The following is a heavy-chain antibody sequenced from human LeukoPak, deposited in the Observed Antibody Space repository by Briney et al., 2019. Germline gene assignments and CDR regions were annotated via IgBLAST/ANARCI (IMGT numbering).Heavy chain of an antibody. CDR3: ARGSRNYYDSSGTYS. CDR1: GYTFTSYA. Sequence: ASVKVSCKASGYTFTSYAMNWVRQAPGQGLGWMGWINTNTGNPTYAQGFTGRFVFSLDTSVSTAYLQISSLKAEDTAVYYCARGSRNYYDSSGTYSWGQGTLVTVSS. CDR2: INTNTGNP. V-gene: IGHV7-4-1*02. D-gene: IGHD3-22*01. J-gene: IGHJ5*02.